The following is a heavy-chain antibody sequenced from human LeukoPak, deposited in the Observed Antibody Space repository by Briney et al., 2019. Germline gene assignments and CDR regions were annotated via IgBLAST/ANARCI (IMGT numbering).Heavy chain of an antibody. Sequence: ASVKVSCKASGYTSTGYYMHWVRQAPGQGLEWMGRINPNSGGTNYAQKFQGRVTMTRDTSISTAYMELSRLRSDDTAVYYCARGKSIAAHYYFDYCGQGTLVTVSS. D-gene: IGHD6-6*01. CDR2: INPNSGGT. J-gene: IGHJ4*02. CDR3: ARGKSIAAHYYFDY. V-gene: IGHV1-2*06. CDR1: GYTSTGYY.